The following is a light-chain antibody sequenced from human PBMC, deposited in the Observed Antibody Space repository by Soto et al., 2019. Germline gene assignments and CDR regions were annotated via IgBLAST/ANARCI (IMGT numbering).Light chain of an antibody. J-gene: IGLJ2*01. Sequence: QSALTQPASVSGSPGQSITISCTGTSSNVGSYKLVSWYQQHPGKAPKLIIFEVSNRPSGISDRFSGFKSANTAYLTISGVQPEDEADYHCSSYTTIKTVVFGGGTKVT. CDR3: SSYTTIKTVV. CDR1: SSNVGSYKL. V-gene: IGLV2-14*02. CDR2: EVS.